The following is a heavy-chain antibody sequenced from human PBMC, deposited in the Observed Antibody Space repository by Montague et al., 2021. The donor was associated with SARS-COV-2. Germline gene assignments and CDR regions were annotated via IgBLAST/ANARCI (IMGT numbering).Heavy chain of an antibody. D-gene: IGHD2-2*01. CDR3: ASGYCSSTTCYQFLHY. CDR2: INHSGGV. J-gene: IGHJ4*02. V-gene: IGHV4-34*01. CDR1: RGSFSGYY. Sequence: SETLSLTCTVHRGSFSGYYWTWIRQPPGKGLEWIGEINHSGGVNYNPSLKSRVTITVDTSKNNFYLKLRSVTAAATAIYYCASGYCSSTTCYQFLHYWGQGTLVTVSS.